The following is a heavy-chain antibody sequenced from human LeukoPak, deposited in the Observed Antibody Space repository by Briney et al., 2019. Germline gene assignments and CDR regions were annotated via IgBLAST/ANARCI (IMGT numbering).Heavy chain of an antibody. V-gene: IGHV1-46*01. CDR3: ARAQYFDWVSSLDY. CDR2: IGPSGGST. CDR1: GYTFTGYY. Sequence: ASVKVSCKASGYTFTGYYIHWVRQAPGQGLEWMGIIGPSGGSTNYAQKFQGRVTVTRDTSTSTVNMELRSLTSEDTAVYYCARAQYFDWVSSLDYWGQGTLVTVPS. D-gene: IGHD3-9*01. J-gene: IGHJ4*02.